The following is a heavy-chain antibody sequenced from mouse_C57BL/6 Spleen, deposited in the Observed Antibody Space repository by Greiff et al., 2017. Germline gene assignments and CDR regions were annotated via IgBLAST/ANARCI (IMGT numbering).Heavy chain of an antibody. J-gene: IGHJ1*03. Sequence: VQLKESGPELVKPGASVKISCKASGYSFTDYNMNWVKQSNGKSLEWIGVINPNYGTTSYNQKFKGKATLTVDQSSSTAYMQLNSLTSEDSAVYYCAREAPFITTVVADWYFDVWGTGTTVTVSS. CDR1: GYSFTDYN. CDR3: AREAPFITTVVADWYFDV. CDR2: INPNYGTT. D-gene: IGHD1-1*01. V-gene: IGHV1-39*01.